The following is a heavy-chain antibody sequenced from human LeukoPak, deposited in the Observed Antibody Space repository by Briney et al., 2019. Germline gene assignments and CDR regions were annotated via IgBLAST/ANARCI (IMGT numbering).Heavy chain of an antibody. D-gene: IGHD3-22*01. CDR3: ARDWSRTHYYDSSGSLKELGY. Sequence: ASVKVSCKASGYTFTGYDMHWVRQAPGQGLEWMGWINPNSGGTNYAQKFQGRVTMTRDTSISTAYMELSRLRSDDTAVYYCARDWSRTHYYDSSGSLKELGYWGQGTLVTVSS. V-gene: IGHV1-2*02. J-gene: IGHJ4*02. CDR1: GYTFTGYD. CDR2: INPNSGGT.